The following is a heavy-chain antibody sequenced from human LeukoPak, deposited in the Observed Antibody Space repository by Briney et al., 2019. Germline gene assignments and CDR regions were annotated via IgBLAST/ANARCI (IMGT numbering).Heavy chain of an antibody. CDR3: AKGKRPSSSWYVFDY. CDR1: GFTFDDYA. D-gene: IGHD6-13*01. CDR2: ISWNSGSI. V-gene: IGHV3-9*03. J-gene: IGHJ4*02. Sequence: GGSLRLSCAAFGFTFDDYAMHWVRQAPGKGLEWVSGISWNSGSIGYADSVKGRFTISRDNAKNSLYLQMNSLRAEDMALYYCAKGKRPSSSWYVFDYWGQGTLVTVSS.